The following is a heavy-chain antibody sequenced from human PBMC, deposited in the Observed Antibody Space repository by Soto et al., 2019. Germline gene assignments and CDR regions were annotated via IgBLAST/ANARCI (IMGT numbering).Heavy chain of an antibody. D-gene: IGHD2-15*01. CDR1: GFTFSTYS. CDR3: ARDRGCSGGICYRDLGY. Sequence: GGSLRLSCAAPGFTFSTYSMSWVRQAPGKGLEWVSYISSTSNTIYYADSVKGRFTISRDNAKNSLYLHMNSLSAEDTAVYYCARDRGCSGGICYRDLGYWGQGTLVTVSS. V-gene: IGHV3-48*01. J-gene: IGHJ4*02. CDR2: ISSTSNTI.